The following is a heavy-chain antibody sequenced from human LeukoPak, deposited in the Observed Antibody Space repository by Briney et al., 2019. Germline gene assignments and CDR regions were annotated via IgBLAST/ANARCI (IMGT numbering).Heavy chain of an antibody. Sequence: AGRSLRLSCAACGFTFSSYAMSWVRQAPGKGLEWVSALSGSGGSTYYADSVKGRFTISRDNSKNTLYLQMNSLRAEDTAVYYCAKDGDIVVVVAATDAFDIWGQGTMVTVSS. D-gene: IGHD2-15*01. V-gene: IGHV3-23*01. J-gene: IGHJ3*02. CDR3: AKDGDIVVVVAATDAFDI. CDR1: GFTFSSYA. CDR2: LSGSGGST.